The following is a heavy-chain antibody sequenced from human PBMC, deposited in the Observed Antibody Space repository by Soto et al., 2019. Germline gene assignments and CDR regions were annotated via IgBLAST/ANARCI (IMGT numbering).Heavy chain of an antibody. Sequence: ASVKVSCKAPGYTPTSYYMHCVRQAPGQGLEWMGIINPSGGSTNYAQKFQGRVTMTRDTSTSTVYMELSSLRSEDTAVYYCARNLEQQLPKNYYYYGMDVWGQGTTVTVSS. D-gene: IGHD6-13*01. V-gene: IGHV1-46*03. CDR3: ARNLEQQLPKNYYYYGMDV. J-gene: IGHJ6*02. CDR2: INPSGGST. CDR1: GYTPTSYY.